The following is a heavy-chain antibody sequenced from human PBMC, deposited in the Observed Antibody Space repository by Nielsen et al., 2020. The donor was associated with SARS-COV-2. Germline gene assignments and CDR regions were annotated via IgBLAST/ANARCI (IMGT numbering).Heavy chain of an antibody. CDR1: GFTFSSYG. CDR2: IWYDGSNK. Sequence: GESLKISCAASGFTFSSYGIHWVRQAPGKGLEWVAVIWYDGSNKYYADSVKGRFTISRDNSKNTLYLQMNSLRAEDTAVYYCASGSYYYDSSGLDIWGQGTMVTVSS. D-gene: IGHD3-22*01. J-gene: IGHJ3*02. CDR3: ASGSYYYDSSGLDI. V-gene: IGHV3-33*01.